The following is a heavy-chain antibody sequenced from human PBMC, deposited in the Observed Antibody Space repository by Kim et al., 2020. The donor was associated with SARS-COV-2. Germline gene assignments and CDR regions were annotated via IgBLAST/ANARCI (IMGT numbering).Heavy chain of an antibody. D-gene: IGHD3-9*01. CDR2: IYYSGST. Sequence: SETLSLTCTVSGGSISSGGYYWSWIRQHPGKGLEWIGYIYYSGSTYYNPSLKSRVTISVDTSKNQFSLKLSSVTAADTAVYYCARGDDILTGYNRRTYYFDYWGQGALVTVSS. CDR3: ARGDDILTGYNRRTYYFDY. J-gene: IGHJ4*02. V-gene: IGHV4-31*03. CDR1: GGSISSGGYY.